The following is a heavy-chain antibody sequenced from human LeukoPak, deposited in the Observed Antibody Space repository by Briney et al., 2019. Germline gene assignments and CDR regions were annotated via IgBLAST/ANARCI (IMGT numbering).Heavy chain of an antibody. CDR2: IYPGDSDT. CDR1: GYSFTIHW. J-gene: IGHJ4*02. D-gene: IGHD1-26*01. V-gene: IGHV5-51*01. Sequence: GESLKISCKGPGYSFTIHWIAWVRQMPGKGLEWMGIIYPGDSDTRYSPSFQGQVTISADKSISTAYLQWSSLKASDTAMYYCARLYRTTSPLDYWGQGTLVTVSS. CDR3: ARLYRTTSPLDY.